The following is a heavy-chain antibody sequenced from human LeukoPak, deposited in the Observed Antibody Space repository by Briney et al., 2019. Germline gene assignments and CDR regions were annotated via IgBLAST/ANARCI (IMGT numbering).Heavy chain of an antibody. CDR2: IRSSGSTI. D-gene: IGHD6-19*01. V-gene: IGHV3-48*03. J-gene: IGHJ4*02. CDR3: ARGRGWYPDY. CDR1: GFTFSSYE. Sequence: GGSLRLSCAASGFTFSSYEMSWVRQAPGKGLEWDLYIRSSGSTIYYADSVKGRFNDTRDSAKSSLYLPLNSLRAEDTAVYYCARGRGWYPDYGGQGTLVTVPS.